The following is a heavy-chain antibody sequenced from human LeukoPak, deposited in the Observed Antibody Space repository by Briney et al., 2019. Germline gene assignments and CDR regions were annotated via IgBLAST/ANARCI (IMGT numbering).Heavy chain of an antibody. CDR3: ARKVAGYFDY. Sequence: SETLSLTCAAYGGSFSGYYWSWIRQPPGKGLEWIGEINHSGSTNYNPSLKSRVTISVDTSKNQFSLKLSSVTAADTAVYYCARKVAGYFDYWGQGTLVTVSS. V-gene: IGHV4-34*01. CDR1: GGSFSGYY. CDR2: INHSGST. J-gene: IGHJ4*02. D-gene: IGHD6-19*01.